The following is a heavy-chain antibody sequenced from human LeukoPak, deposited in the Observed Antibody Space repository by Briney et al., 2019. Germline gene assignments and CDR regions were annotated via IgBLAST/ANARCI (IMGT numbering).Heavy chain of an antibody. J-gene: IGHJ4*02. CDR2: ISYDGSNK. CDR3: ARTHSSSWYFDY. CDR1: GFTFSSYA. D-gene: IGHD6-13*01. Sequence: GGSLRLSCAASGFTFSSYAMHWVRQAPGKGLEWVAVISYDGSNKYYADSVKGRFTISRDNSKNTLYLQMNSLRAEDTAVYYCARTHSSSWYFDYWGQGTLVTVSS. V-gene: IGHV3-30-3*01.